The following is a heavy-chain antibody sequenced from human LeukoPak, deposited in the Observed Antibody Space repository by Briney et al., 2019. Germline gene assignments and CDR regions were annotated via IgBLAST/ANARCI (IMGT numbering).Heavy chain of an antibody. CDR2: ITGTGRNS. D-gene: IGHD3-10*01. CDR1: GFTFNSYA. V-gene: IGHV3-23*01. J-gene: IGHJ4*02. Sequence: GGSLRLSCAASGFTFNSYAMNWVRQAPGKAPEWVSSITGTGRNSYYSDSVKGRFTISRDNSRNTLSLQMNSLRTDDTAIYYCAKLYGSGNYYLDYWGRGTPVIVSS. CDR3: AKLYGSGNYYLDY.